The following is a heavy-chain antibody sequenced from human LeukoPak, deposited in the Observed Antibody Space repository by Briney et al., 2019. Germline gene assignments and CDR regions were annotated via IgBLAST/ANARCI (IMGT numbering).Heavy chain of an antibody. CDR1: GFTFNSYS. J-gene: IGHJ4*02. Sequence: GGSLRLSCAASGFTFNSYSMTWVRPAPGRGRQGVSSIHSSSNYIYYTDSVKGRFIISRDNAKNTLYLQMSSLRAEDTAVYYCVRFLGPGGNSYASGYWGQGTLVTVSS. CDR2: IHSSSNYI. V-gene: IGHV3-21*01. D-gene: IGHD5-18*01. CDR3: VRFLGPGGNSYASGY.